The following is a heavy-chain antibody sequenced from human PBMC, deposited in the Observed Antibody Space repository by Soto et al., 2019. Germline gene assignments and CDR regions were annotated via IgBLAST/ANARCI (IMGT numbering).Heavy chain of an antibody. Sequence: QVQLQQWGAGLLKPSETLSLTCAVYGGSFSGYYWSWIRQPPGKGLEWIGEINHSGSTNYNPSLKSRVTISVDTSKNQFSLKLSSVTAADTAVYYCATGYSYGKCDYWGQGTLVTVSS. CDR2: INHSGST. V-gene: IGHV4-34*01. J-gene: IGHJ4*02. D-gene: IGHD5-18*01. CDR3: ATGYSYGKCDY. CDR1: GGSFSGYY.